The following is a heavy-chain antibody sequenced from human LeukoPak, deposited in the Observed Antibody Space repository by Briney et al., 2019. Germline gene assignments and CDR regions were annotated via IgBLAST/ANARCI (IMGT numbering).Heavy chain of an antibody. CDR2: IKIDGTEK. V-gene: IGHV3-7*01. CDR3: ARRVVGGTDYFDY. Sequence: GGALRLSCAASGFAFCTYWMTWVRQAPGKGLEWVANIKIDGTEKRYADSVKGRFTISRDNAKNSLYLRMSSLRAEDTAVYYCARRVVGGTDYFDYWGQGTLVTVSS. J-gene: IGHJ4*02. CDR1: GFAFCTYW. D-gene: IGHD1-26*01.